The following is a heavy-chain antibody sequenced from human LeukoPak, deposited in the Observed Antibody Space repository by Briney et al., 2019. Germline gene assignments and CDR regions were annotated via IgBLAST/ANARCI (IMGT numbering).Heavy chain of an antibody. D-gene: IGHD6-6*01. J-gene: IGHJ4*02. CDR1: GGSFSDYY. Sequence: SETLSLTCAICGGSFSDYYWSWIRQPPGKGLEWIGEINHSGSTNCDPSLKSRVTISVDTSKNQFSLKLSSVTAADTAVYYCAGSIAARLDYWGQGTLVTVSS. V-gene: IGHV4-34*01. CDR3: AGSIAARLDY. CDR2: INHSGST.